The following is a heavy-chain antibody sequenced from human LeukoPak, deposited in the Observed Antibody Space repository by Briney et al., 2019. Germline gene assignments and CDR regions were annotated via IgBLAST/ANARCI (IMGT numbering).Heavy chain of an antibody. CDR1: GFTFSSYG. D-gene: IGHD3-9*01. Sequence: QSGGSLRLSCAASGFTFSSYGMHWVRQAPGKGLEWVAVIWYDGSNKYYADSVKGRFTISRDNSKNTLYLQMNSLRAEDTAVYYCARSNYDILTGYKDSSGWYYYFDYWGQGTLVTVSS. CDR2: IWYDGSNK. J-gene: IGHJ4*02. V-gene: IGHV3-30*19. CDR3: ARSNYDILTGYKDSSGWYYYFDY.